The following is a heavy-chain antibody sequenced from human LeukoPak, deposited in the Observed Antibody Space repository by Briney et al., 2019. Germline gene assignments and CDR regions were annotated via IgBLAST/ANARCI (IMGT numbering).Heavy chain of an antibody. Sequence: SETLSLTRTVSGGSISDYYWSWIRQPPGKGLEWISYVHYRGNTIYNPSLKSRVTILLDTPNKQSSLRLTSVTAADTAVYYCARGTDFQRWGQGTLVTVSS. V-gene: IGHV4-59*08. CDR2: VHYRGNT. J-gene: IGHJ1*01. CDR3: ARGTDFQR. CDR1: GGSISDYY.